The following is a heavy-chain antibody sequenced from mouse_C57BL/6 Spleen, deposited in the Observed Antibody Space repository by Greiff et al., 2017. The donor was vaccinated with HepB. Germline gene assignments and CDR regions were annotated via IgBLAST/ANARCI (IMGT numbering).Heavy chain of an antibody. CDR3: ARVGHRQLLMDY. CDR2: ISDGGSHT. V-gene: IGHV5-4*03. J-gene: IGHJ4*01. Sequence: DVKLVESGGGLVKPGGSLKLSCAASGFTFSSYAMSWVRQTPEKRLEWVATISDGGSHTYYPDNVKGRFTISRDNAKNNLYLQMSHLKSEDTAMYYCARVGHRQLLMDYWGQGTSVTVSS. D-gene: IGHD3-2*01. CDR1: GFTFSSYA.